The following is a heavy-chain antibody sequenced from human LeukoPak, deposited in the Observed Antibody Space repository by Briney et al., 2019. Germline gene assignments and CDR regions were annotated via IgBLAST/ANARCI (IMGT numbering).Heavy chain of an antibody. CDR1: GGSFSGSY. CDR2: INHSGST. J-gene: IGHJ3*02. CDR3: ARGGPYCSSTSCPLDVFDI. V-gene: IGHV4-34*01. Sequence: KTSETLSLTCAVYGGSFSGSYWSWIRQRPGKGLGWIGEINHSGSTNYNPPLKSRVTLSVDTSKNQFSLKLSSVTAADTAVYYCARGGPYCSSTSCPLDVFDIWGQGTMATVSA. D-gene: IGHD2-2*01.